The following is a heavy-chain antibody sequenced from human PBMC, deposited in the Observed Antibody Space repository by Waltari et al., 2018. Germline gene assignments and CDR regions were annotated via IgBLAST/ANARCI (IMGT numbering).Heavy chain of an antibody. Sequence: VQLVETGGGLIQPGGSLRLSCAASGFTFSSYGMHWFRQAPGTGLEWVAFIRYDGSNKYYADSVKGRFTISRDNSKNTLYLQMNSLRAEDTAVYYCAKDANGWSPDYWGQGTLVTVSS. J-gene: IGHJ4*02. CDR3: AKDANGWSPDY. D-gene: IGHD6-19*01. CDR1: GFTFSSYG. V-gene: IGHV3-30*02. CDR2: IRYDGSNK.